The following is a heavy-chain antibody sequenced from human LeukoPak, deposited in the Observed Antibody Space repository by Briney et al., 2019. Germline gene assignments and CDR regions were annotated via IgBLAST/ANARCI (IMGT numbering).Heavy chain of an antibody. J-gene: IGHJ4*02. CDR3: TRDQTRYY. Sequence: QPGRSLRLSCTASGFTFGDYAMTWVRQAPGKGLEWVGFIRSKVYGGTPEYAASVKGRFTISRDDSKGVAYLQMNSLKTEDTAVYYCTRDQTRYYWGQGTLVTVSS. CDR2: IRSKVYGGTP. CDR1: GFTFGDYA. V-gene: IGHV3-49*04.